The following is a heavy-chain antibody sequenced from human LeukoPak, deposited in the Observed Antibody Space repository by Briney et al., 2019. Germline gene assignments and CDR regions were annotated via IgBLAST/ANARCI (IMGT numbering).Heavy chain of an antibody. CDR2: INPSGGST. V-gene: IGHV1-46*01. J-gene: IGHJ5*02. CDR1: GYTFTSYY. D-gene: IGHD5-12*01. Sequence: GASVKVSRRASGYTFTSYYMHWVRQAPGQGLEWMGIINPSGGSTSYAQKFQGRVTMTRDTSTSTVYMELSSLRSEDTAVYYCARGWVYSGYDLKAFDPWGQGTLVTVSS. CDR3: ARGWVYSGYDLKAFDP.